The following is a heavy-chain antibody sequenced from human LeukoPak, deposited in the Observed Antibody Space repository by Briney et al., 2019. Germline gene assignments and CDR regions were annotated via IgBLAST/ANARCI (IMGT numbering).Heavy chain of an antibody. D-gene: IGHD5-12*01. CDR2: IYHGGST. Sequence: SETLSLTCAVSGGSLSSGGYSGSWIRQPPGKGLEWIGYIYHGGSTYYNPSLKRRVTISRDRSKTQFSLKLSSVTAADTAVYYCARTRGYSGYASAYGMDVWGQGTTVTVSS. CDR3: ARTRGYSGYASAYGMDV. V-gene: IGHV4-30-2*01. CDR1: GGSLSSGGYS. J-gene: IGHJ6*02.